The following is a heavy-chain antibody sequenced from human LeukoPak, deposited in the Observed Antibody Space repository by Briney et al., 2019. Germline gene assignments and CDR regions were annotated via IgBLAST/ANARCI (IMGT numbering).Heavy chain of an antibody. CDR3: VRDLGGRSGH. Sequence: GGSLRLSCAASGFIFRSNWMHWVRQAPGKGLVWVSRINEDGSTTNHANSVKGRFTISRDNVKNTLYMEMNSLRAEDTAVYYCVRDLGGRSGHWGQGTLVTVSS. D-gene: IGHD1-26*01. V-gene: IGHV3-74*01. J-gene: IGHJ4*02. CDR2: INEDGSTT. CDR1: GFIFRSNW.